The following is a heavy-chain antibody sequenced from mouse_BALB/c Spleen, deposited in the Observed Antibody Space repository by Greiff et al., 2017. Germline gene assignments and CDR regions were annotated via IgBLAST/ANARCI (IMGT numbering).Heavy chain of an antibody. CDR3: ARKEYGNSFDY. CDR1: GFNIKDTY. V-gene: IGHV14-3*02. Sequence: EVQLQQSGAELVKPGASVKLSCTASGFNIKDTYMHWVKQRPEQGLEWIGRIDPANGNTKYDPKFQGKATITADTSSNTAYLQLSSLTSEDTAVYYCARKEYGNSFDYWGQGTTLTVSS. D-gene: IGHD2-10*02. J-gene: IGHJ2*01. CDR2: IDPANGNT.